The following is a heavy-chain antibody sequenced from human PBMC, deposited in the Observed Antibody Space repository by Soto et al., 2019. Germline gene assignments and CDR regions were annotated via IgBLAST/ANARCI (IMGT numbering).Heavy chain of an antibody. J-gene: IGHJ3*02. D-gene: IGHD6-19*01. CDR1: GFTFGDYA. Sequence: SLRLSGTASGFTFGDYAMSWVRQAPGKGLEWVGFIRSKAYGGTTEYAASVKGRFTISRDDSKSIAYLQMNSLKTEDTAVYYCTRSGIAVALVAFDIWGQGTMVTVSS. V-gene: IGHV3-49*04. CDR2: IRSKAYGGTT. CDR3: TRSGIAVALVAFDI.